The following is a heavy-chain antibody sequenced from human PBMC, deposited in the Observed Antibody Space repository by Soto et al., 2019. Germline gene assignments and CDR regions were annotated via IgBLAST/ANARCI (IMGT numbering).Heavy chain of an antibody. CDR2: IIPIFGTA. D-gene: IGHD2-2*01. V-gene: IGHV1-69*12. Sequence: QVQLVQSGAEVKKPGSSVKVSCKASGGTFSSYAISWVRQAPGQGLEWMGGIIPIFGTANYAQKCQGRVTRTAADATSTAYTELRSQRSEDPAVYYFASSPYCISTRCDAPWHNWFDPWGQGTLVTVSS. J-gene: IGHJ5*02. CDR3: ASSPYCISTRCDAPWHNWFDP. CDR1: GGTFSSYA.